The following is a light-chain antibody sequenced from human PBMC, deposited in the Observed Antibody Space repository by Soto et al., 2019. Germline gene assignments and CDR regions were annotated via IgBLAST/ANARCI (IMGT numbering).Light chain of an antibody. CDR1: SSNVGAGYD. CDR2: GNN. Sequence: QSVLTQPPSVSGAPGQRVTISCTGSSSNVGAGYDVHWYQQVPGTAPKLLIYGNNNRPSGVPDRFSGSRSGTSASLAIKGLQAEDEADYYCQSYESSLTGYVFGTGTKLTVL. CDR3: QSYESSLTGYV. J-gene: IGLJ1*01. V-gene: IGLV1-40*01.